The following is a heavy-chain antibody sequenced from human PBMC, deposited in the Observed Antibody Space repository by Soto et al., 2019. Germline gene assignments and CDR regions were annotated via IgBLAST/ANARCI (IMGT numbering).Heavy chain of an antibody. J-gene: IGHJ6*02. CDR3: ARDVWLYGMDV. D-gene: IGHD2-8*01. Sequence: SETLSLTCTVSGGSINNGDYYCNWIRQPPGKGLEWLGYIYFSGDTYYKPSLRSRVSISLHTSKNQFSLKLSSVTAADTGVYYCARDVWLYGMDVWGQGTTVTVSS. CDR1: GGSINNGDYY. CDR2: IYFSGDT. V-gene: IGHV4-30-4*01.